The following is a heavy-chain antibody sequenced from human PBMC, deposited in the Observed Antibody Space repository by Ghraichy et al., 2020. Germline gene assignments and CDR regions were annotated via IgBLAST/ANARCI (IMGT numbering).Heavy chain of an antibody. J-gene: IGHJ4*02. V-gene: IGHV3-69-1*01. CDR3: ARGYGSGRSYG. CDR2: ISSRGST. Sequence: GGSLRLSCAASGFTFSSYDLTWVRQAPGKGLELVSSISSRGSTSYTDTVKGRFTISRDNAKNLVHLQMNSLKNEDPAMYYCARGYGSGRSYGWGQGTLVTVSS. D-gene: IGHD3-10*01. CDR1: GFTFSSYD.